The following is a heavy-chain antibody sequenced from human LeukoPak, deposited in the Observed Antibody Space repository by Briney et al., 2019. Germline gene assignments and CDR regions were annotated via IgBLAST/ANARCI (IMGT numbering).Heavy chain of an antibody. D-gene: IGHD6-19*01. J-gene: IGHJ4*02. CDR1: GFTFSDHC. CDR2: ICATI. CDR3: ARPGIAVAGEFFDY. V-gene: IGHV3-69-1*01. Sequence: PGGSLRLSCEVSGFTFSDHCMNWVRQAPGKGLEWVAYICATISYADSVRGRFTISRDNAKNSLYLQMNSLRAEDTAVYYCARPGIAVAGEFFDYWGQGTLVTVSS.